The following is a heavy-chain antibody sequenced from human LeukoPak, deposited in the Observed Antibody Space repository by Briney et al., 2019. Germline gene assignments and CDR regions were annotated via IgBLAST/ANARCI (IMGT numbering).Heavy chain of an antibody. CDR2: IIPILGIA. CDR1: GGTFSSYA. Sequence: GASVKVSCKASGGTFSSYAISWVRQAPGQGLEWMGRIIPILGIANYAQKFQGRVTITADKSTSTAYMELSSLRSEDTAVYYRATLSGRSIAARPPDYWGQGTLVTVSS. V-gene: IGHV1-69*04. CDR3: ATLSGRSIAARPPDY. J-gene: IGHJ4*02. D-gene: IGHD6-6*01.